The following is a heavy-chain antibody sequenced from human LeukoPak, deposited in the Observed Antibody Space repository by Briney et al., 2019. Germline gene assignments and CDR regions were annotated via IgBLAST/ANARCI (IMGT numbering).Heavy chain of an antibody. CDR1: GGSISSYY. CDR2: IYTGGST. Sequence: SETLSLTCTVSGGSISSYYWSWIRQAAGKGLEWIGRIYTGGSTNYNPSLKSRVTMSVDTSKNQFSLKLSSVTAADTAVYYCARDVSGSYYLLGWFDPWGQGTLVTVSS. J-gene: IGHJ5*02. CDR3: ARDVSGSYYLLGWFDP. D-gene: IGHD1-26*01. V-gene: IGHV4-4*07.